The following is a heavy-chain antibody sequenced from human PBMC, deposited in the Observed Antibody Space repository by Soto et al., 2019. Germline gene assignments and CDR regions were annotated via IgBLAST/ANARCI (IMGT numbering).Heavy chain of an antibody. Sequence: QVQLVQSGAEVKKPGSSVKVSCKASGGTFSSYAISWVRQAPGQGLEWMGGIIPISGTANYAQKFQGRVTITADESTSTAYMELSSLRSADTAVYSCARSQGSSTSLEIYYYYYYGMDVWGQGTTVTVSS. CDR2: IIPISGTA. CDR1: GGTFSSYA. V-gene: IGHV1-69*01. D-gene: IGHD2-2*01. CDR3: ARSQGSSTSLEIYYYYYYGMDV. J-gene: IGHJ6*02.